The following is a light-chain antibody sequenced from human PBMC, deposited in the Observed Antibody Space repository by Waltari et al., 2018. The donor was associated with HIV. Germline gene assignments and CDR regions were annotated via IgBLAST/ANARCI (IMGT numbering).Light chain of an antibody. CDR1: SSDVGSYNY. CDR3: NSYTSSSTLV. V-gene: IGLV2-14*01. CDR2: EVI. Sequence: QSALTQPASVSGSPGQSITISCPGTSSDVGSYNYVPWYQQHPGKAPKLMIYEVINRPSGVSNRFSGSKSDNTASLTISGLQAEDEADYYCNSYTSSSTLVFGGGTKLTVL. J-gene: IGLJ3*02.